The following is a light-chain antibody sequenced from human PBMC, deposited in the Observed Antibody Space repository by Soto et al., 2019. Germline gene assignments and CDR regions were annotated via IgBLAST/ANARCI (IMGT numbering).Light chain of an antibody. V-gene: IGKV3-11*01. CDR1: QSVSDY. J-gene: IGKJ4*01. CDR3: QQRTSWLT. Sequence: EIVLTQSPATLSLAPGERATLSCRASQSVSDYIAWYQQKPGQAPRLIIYDSSNRATGVPARFSGSGSGTDFTLIISSLEPEDCVVYCLQQRTSWLTFGGGTKVEIK. CDR2: DSS.